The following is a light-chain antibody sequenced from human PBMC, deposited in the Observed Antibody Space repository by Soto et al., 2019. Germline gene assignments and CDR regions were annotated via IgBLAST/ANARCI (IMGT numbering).Light chain of an antibody. CDR2: GAS. CDR3: QKYGSAPWT. Sequence: EIVLTQSPGTLSLSPGERATLSCRASQSVSSNYLAWCQQKPGQAPRLLIYGASRRATGIPDRFSGSGSGTDFTLTISRLEPEDFAVYYCQKYGSAPWTFGRGTKVEIK. CDR1: QSVSSNY. J-gene: IGKJ1*01. V-gene: IGKV3-20*01.